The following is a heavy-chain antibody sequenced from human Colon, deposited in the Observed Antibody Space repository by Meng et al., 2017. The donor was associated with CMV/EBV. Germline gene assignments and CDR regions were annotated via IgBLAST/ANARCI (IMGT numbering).Heavy chain of an antibody. CDR2: SRRKAKSNAT. V-gene: IGHV3-73*01. J-gene: IGHJ5*02. Sequence: SSMACVRQASGGGLEGGGRSRRKAKSNATAYAATVKGRFTISRDDSKNTAYLQMNSLKTEDTAVYYGTRPWDYYDSSGYYWGGFDPWGQGTLVTVSS. CDR1: SS. D-gene: IGHD3-22*01. CDR3: TRPWDYYDSSGYYWGGFDP.